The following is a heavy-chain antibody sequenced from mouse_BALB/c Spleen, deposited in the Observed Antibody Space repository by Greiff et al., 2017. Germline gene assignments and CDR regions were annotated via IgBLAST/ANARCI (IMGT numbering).Heavy chain of an antibody. CDR3: ARDSNYGSSYTFAY. V-gene: IGHV5-15*02. Sequence: EVKLMESGGGLVQPGGSRKLSCAASGFTFSDYGMAWVRQAPGKGPEWVAFISNLAYSIYYADTVTGRFTISRENAKNTLYLEMSSLRSEDTAMYYCARDSNYGSSYTFAYWGQGTLVTVSA. J-gene: IGHJ3*01. CDR2: ISNLAYSI. CDR1: GFTFSDYG. D-gene: IGHD1-1*01.